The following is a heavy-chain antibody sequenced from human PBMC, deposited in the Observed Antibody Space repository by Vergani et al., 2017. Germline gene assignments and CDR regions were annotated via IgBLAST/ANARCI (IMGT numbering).Heavy chain of an antibody. D-gene: IGHD5-12*01. J-gene: IGHJ6*02. Sequence: EVQLLVSGGDLVQPGGSLKLSCAASGFTFNHYAMNWVRQAPGKGLEWVSGISGSGGSTYYAGSVKGRFTISRDSSKNTMYLQMNSLSAGATAVYYWAKANPRNSGYDYLCYYLVMDFWSQGTTVTVSS. CDR1: GFTFNHYA. V-gene: IGHV3-23*01. CDR2: ISGSGGST. CDR3: AKANPRNSGYDYLCYYLVMDF.